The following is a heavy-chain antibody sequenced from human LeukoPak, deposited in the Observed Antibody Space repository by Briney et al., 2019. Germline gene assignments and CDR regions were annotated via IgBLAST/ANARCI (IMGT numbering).Heavy chain of an antibody. D-gene: IGHD6-13*01. Sequence: GGSLRLSCAASGFTFSSYAMSWVSQAPGKGLEWVSAISGSGGGTYYADSVRGRFTISRDNSKNTLYLQMNSLRAEDTAVYYCAKSSSSYSSSRLVDYWGQGTLVTVSS. CDR1: GFTFSSYA. J-gene: IGHJ4*02. CDR3: AKSSSSYSSSRLVDY. V-gene: IGHV3-23*01. CDR2: ISGSGGGT.